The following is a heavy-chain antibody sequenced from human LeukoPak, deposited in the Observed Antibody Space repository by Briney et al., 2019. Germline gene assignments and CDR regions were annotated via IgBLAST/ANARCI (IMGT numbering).Heavy chain of an antibody. V-gene: IGHV3-30*18. D-gene: IGHD7-27*01. Sequence: GGSLRLSCAASGFSFSGDAMHWVRQAPGKGLEWVAVISYDGNTKYYADSVKGRFTISRDNSRNTLYLQMSSLRTEDTAVYYCAKGGANWGFSGSWGQGTLVTVSS. CDR3: AKGGANWGFSGS. CDR2: ISYDGNTK. CDR1: GFSFSGDA. J-gene: IGHJ5*02.